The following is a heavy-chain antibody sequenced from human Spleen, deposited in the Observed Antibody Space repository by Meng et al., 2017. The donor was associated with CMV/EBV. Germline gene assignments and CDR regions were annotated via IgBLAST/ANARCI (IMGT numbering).Heavy chain of an antibody. CDR2: ISASADRT. V-gene: IGHV3-23*01. D-gene: IGHD6-6*01. CDR1: GFTFRNAW. Sequence: GSLRLSCAASGFTFRNAWMTWVRQAPGKGLEWVSAISASADRTYYTDSVKGRFIISRDNSKNTVYLQMNSLRAEDTAVYYCAKAIEARPAGHFDYWGQGTLVTVSS. CDR3: AKAIEARPAGHFDY. J-gene: IGHJ4*02.